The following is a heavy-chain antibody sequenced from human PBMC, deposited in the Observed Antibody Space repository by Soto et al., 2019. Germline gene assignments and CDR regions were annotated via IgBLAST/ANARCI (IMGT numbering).Heavy chain of an antibody. V-gene: IGHV1-24*01. Sequence: QVQLVQSGAEVKKPGASVKVSCKVSGYTLNEVAMHWVRQAPGKGLEWLGGFDPDEAETIYAQHFQGRVTLTEDTSKDKVYMELSSLISEDTAFYFCTSYHGDYNFDHWGQGTLVTVS. CDR1: GYTLNEVA. CDR2: FDPDEAET. J-gene: IGHJ5*02. D-gene: IGHD4-17*01. CDR3: TSYHGDYNFDH.